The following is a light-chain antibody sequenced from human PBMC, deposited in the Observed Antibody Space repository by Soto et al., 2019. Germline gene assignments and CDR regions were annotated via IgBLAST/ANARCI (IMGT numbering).Light chain of an antibody. Sequence: DIQMTQSPSSLSASVGDRVTITCQSSQDIKYLNWYQQKSGKAPELLIYDVSNLERGVPSRFTGSGSGTDFTLTISSLEPEDIATYYCQQYDHLSTFGQGTKLEI. CDR1: QDIKY. V-gene: IGKV1-33*01. J-gene: IGKJ2*01. CDR2: DVS. CDR3: QQYDHLST.